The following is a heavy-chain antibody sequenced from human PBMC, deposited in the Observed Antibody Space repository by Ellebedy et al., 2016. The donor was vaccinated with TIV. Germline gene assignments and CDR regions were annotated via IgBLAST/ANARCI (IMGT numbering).Heavy chain of an antibody. V-gene: IGHV3-48*04. CDR2: ISSSSSTI. CDR1: GFTFSSYS. J-gene: IGHJ4*02. CDR3: AKGKVDNWMDAGSLDY. Sequence: GESLKISCAASGFTFSSYSMNWVRQAPGKGLEWVSYISSSSSTIYYADSVKGRFTISRDNAKNTLYLQMNSLRVEDTAVYYCAKGKVDNWMDAGSLDYWGQGSLVTVSS. D-gene: IGHD1-20*01.